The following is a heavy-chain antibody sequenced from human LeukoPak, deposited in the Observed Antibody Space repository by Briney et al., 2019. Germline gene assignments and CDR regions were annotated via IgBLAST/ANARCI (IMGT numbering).Heavy chain of an antibody. J-gene: IGHJ1*01. V-gene: IGHV4-59*01. CDR3: ASQGF. CDR1: GGSISTNY. Sequence: SETLSLTCIVSGGSISTNYWSWLRQPPGKGLEWIGNVHYSGSTNYNPSLKSRVTISVDTSKNQFSLRLSSVTAADTAVYYRASQGFWGQGTLVTVSS. CDR2: VHYSGST. D-gene: IGHD2-15*01.